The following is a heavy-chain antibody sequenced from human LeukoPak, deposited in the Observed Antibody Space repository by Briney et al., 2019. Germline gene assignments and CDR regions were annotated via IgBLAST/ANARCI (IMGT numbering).Heavy chain of an antibody. J-gene: IGHJ3*02. Sequence: PSETLSLTCTVSGGSISSSSYYWGWIRQPPGKGLEWIGSTYYSGSTCYNPSLKSRVSISVDTSNNQFSLKLSSVTAADTAVYYCAKSRINMVRGVKLGDAFDIWGQGTMATVSS. CDR2: TYYSGST. D-gene: IGHD3-10*01. CDR1: GGSISSSSYY. V-gene: IGHV4-39*07. CDR3: AKSRINMVRGVKLGDAFDI.